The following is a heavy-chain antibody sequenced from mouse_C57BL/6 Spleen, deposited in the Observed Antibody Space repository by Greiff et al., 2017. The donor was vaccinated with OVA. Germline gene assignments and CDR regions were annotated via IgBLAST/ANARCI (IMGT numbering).Heavy chain of an antibody. Sequence: VKLVESGPGLVQPSQSLSITCTVSGFSLTSYGVHWVRQPPGKGLEWLGVIWSGGSTDYNAAFISRLSISKDNSKSQVFFKMNSLQADDTAIYYCAKNDYDYDGPLAMDYWGQGTSVTVSS. CDR3: AKNDYDYDGPLAMDY. D-gene: IGHD2-4*01. CDR1: GFSLTSYG. CDR2: IWSGGST. J-gene: IGHJ4*01. V-gene: IGHV2-4*01.